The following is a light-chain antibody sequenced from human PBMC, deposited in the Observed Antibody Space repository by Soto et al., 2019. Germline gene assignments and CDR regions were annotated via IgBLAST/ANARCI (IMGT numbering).Light chain of an antibody. V-gene: IGLV6-57*04. CDR1: SGSIASNY. CDR3: QSYDSSSVV. CDR2: EHN. J-gene: IGLJ2*01. Sequence: NFMLTQPHSVSESPGKTVTISCTRSSGSIASNYVHWYQQRPGSAPTTLIYEHNQRPSGVPDRFSGSIDSSSNSASLTISRLKTEDEADYFCQSYDSSSVVFGGGTKVTVL.